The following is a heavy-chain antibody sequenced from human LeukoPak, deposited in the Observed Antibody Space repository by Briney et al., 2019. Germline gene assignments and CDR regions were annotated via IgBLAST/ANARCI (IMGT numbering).Heavy chain of an antibody. CDR1: GGSISSGSYY. Sequence: SETLSLTCNVSGGSISSGSYYWSWIRQPPGKGLEWIGYIYYSGSTNYNPSLKSRVTISVDTSKNQFSLKLSSVTAADTAVYYCARDIYYGSGRRRFDPWGQGTLVTVSS. J-gene: IGHJ5*02. CDR3: ARDIYYGSGRRRFDP. CDR2: IYYSGST. V-gene: IGHV4-61*01. D-gene: IGHD3-10*01.